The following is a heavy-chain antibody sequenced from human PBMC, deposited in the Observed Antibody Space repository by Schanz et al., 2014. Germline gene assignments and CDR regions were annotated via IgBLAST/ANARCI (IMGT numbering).Heavy chain of an antibody. J-gene: IGHJ4*02. CDR2: ISGSGGST. Sequence: VQLVESGGGLVQPGGSLRLSCAASGFTFSNYAMTWVRQAPGKGLEWVSGISGSGGSTYDADSVKGRFTISRDNAKNSLYLQMNGLRAEDTAVFYCARDGAELYYFDDWGQGTLVTVSS. CDR3: ARDGAELYYFDD. CDR1: GFTFSNYA. D-gene: IGHD1-1*01. V-gene: IGHV3-48*03.